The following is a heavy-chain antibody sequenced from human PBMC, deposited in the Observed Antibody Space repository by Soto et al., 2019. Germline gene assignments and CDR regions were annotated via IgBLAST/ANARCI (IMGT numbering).Heavy chain of an antibody. CDR2: INHSGST. CDR1: GGSFSGYY. Sequence: QVQLQQWGAGLLKPSETLSLTCAVYGGSFSGYYWSWIRQPPGKGLEWIGEINHSGSTNYNPSLKSRVTISVDTSKNQFSLKLSSVTAADTAVYYCARGNDNWFDPWGQGTLVTVSS. CDR3: ARGNDNWFDP. D-gene: IGHD1-1*01. V-gene: IGHV4-34*01. J-gene: IGHJ5*02.